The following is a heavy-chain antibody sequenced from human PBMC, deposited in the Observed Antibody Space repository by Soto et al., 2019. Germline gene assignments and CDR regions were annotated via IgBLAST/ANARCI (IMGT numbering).Heavy chain of an antibody. CDR2: IVAGSGNT. CDR1: GFTFTSSA. J-gene: IGHJ4*01. Sequence: ASVKVSCKASGFTFTSSAVQWVRQARGQRLEWMGWIVAGSGNTNYAQKFQGRVTITRDTSASTAYMELTSLRSEDTAVDYCARHHGAAAIVLWFPGPPATGDYW. V-gene: IGHV1-58*01. CDR3: ARHHGAAAIVLWFPGPPATGDY. D-gene: IGHD3-10*01.